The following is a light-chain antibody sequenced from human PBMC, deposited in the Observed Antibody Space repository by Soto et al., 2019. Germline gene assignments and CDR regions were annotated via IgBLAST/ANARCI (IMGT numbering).Light chain of an antibody. J-gene: IGLJ3*02. Sequence: QSALTQPASVSGSPGQSITISCTGASSDVGGFDYVSSSQQHPGKAPKLLIYEVSNRPSGVSNRFSASKSGNTASLTISGLQPEDEADYYCSSYTGRKAWVFGGGTKLTVL. CDR3: SSYTGRKAWV. V-gene: IGLV2-14*01. CDR2: EVS. CDR1: SSDVGGFDY.